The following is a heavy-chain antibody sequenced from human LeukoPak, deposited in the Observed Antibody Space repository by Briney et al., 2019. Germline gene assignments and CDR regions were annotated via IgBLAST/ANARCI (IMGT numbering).Heavy chain of an antibody. Sequence: ASVKVSCKASGYTFTSYGISWVRQAPGQGLEWMGWINAYNGNTKYAQRVQGRVTMTTDTSTSTAYMELRSLRSDDTAVYHCARVGKPGLAAAGNHVVTDYWGQGTLVTVSS. D-gene: IGHD6-13*01. CDR2: INAYNGNT. J-gene: IGHJ4*02. V-gene: IGHV1-18*01. CDR1: GYTFTSYG. CDR3: ARVGKPGLAAAGNHVVTDY.